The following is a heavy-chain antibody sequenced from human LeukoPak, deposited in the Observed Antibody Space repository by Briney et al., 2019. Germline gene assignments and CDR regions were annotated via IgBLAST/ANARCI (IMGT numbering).Heavy chain of an antibody. CDR1: GGSISSGDYY. CDR3: ARNQDGYANFDY. V-gene: IGHV4-30-4*01. D-gene: IGHD5-24*01. J-gene: IGHJ4*02. Sequence: SETLSLTCTVSGGSISSGDYYWSWIRQPPGEGLEWIGYIYYSGTTFYNPSLKSRPTISVDTSENQFSLKVSSVTAADTAVYYCARNQDGYANFDYWGQGTLVTVSS. CDR2: IYYSGTT.